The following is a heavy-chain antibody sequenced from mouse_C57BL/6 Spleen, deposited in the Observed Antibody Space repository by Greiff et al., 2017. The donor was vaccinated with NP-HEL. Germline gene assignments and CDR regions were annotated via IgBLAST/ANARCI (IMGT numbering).Heavy chain of an antibody. CDR1: GYTFTSYW. CDR2: IDPSDSYT. CDR3: ARCLIYYFGSRDAMDY. J-gene: IGHJ4*01. Sequence: QVQLQQPGAELVMPGASVTLSCKASGYTFTSYWMHWVKQRPGQGLEWIGEIDPSDSYTNYIQKFKGKSTLTVDKSSSTAYMQLSSLTSEDTAVYYCARCLIYYFGSRDAMDYWGQGTSVTVSS. V-gene: IGHV1-69*01. D-gene: IGHD1-1*01.